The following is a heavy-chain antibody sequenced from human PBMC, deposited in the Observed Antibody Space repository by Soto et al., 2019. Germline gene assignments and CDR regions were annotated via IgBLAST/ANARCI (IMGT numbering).Heavy chain of an antibody. Sequence: LSLTCAVSGGSITSSNRWSWVRQPPGKGLEWVGKIYQNVTTNCKSSLKSRVSISADTSKNQFSLQLSSVTAADTAVYYCARRGSGSYSDYWGQG. CDR1: GGSITSSNR. V-gene: IGHV4-4*02. CDR3: ARRGSGSYSDY. J-gene: IGHJ4*02. CDR2: IYQNVTT. D-gene: IGHD3-10*01.